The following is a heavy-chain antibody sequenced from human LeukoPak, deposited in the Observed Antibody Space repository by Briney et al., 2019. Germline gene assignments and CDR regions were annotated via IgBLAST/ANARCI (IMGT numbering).Heavy chain of an antibody. CDR3: AELGITMIGGV. V-gene: IGHV3-74*01. D-gene: IGHD3-10*02. CDR2: IFSGGDKT. Sequence: GGSLRLSCAASGFTFSSSWMHWVRQAPGKGLEWVSRIFSGGDKTTYAASEKGRFISSRDNVKNIVYLQMDSLRAEDTAVYYCAELGITMIGGVWGKGTTVTISS. CDR1: GFTFSSSW. J-gene: IGHJ6*04.